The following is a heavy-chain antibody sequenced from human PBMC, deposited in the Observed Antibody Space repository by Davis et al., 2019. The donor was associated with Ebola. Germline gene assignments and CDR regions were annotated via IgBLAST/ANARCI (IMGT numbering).Heavy chain of an antibody. CDR1: GGSISSYY. V-gene: IGHV4-34*01. Sequence: SETLSLTCTVSGGSISSYYWSWIRQPPGKGLEWIGEINHSGSTNYNPSLKSRVTISVDTSKNQFSLKLSSVTAADTAVYYCARVVGELGLDYWGQGTLVTVSS. CDR3: ARVVGELGLDY. D-gene: IGHD1-26*01. CDR2: INHSGST. J-gene: IGHJ4*02.